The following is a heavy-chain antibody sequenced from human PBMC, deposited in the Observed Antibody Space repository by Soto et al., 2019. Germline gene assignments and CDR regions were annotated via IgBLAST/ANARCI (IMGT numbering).Heavy chain of an antibody. Sequence: QVQLVESGGGVVQPGRSLRLSCAASGFTFSSYGMHWVRQAPGKGLEWVAVIWYDGSNKYYADSVKGRFTISRDNSKNTLYLQMHSLRAEDTAVYYCARDGYSSGWYYPYATDDYPYYFDYWGQGTLVTVSS. CDR3: ARDGYSSGWYYPYATDDYPYYFDY. V-gene: IGHV3-33*01. CDR2: IWYDGSNK. CDR1: GFTFSSYG. D-gene: IGHD6-19*01. J-gene: IGHJ4*02.